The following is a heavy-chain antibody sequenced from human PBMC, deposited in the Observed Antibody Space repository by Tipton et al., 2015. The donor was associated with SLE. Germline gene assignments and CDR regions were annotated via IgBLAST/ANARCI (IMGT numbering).Heavy chain of an antibody. Sequence: SLRLSCAASGFTFSSYAMHWVRQAPGKGLEWVAVIWYDGSNKYYADSVKGRFTISRDNSKNTLYLQMNSLRAEDTAVYYCAKDGEGGFDLWGRGTLVTVSS. V-gene: IGHV3-30*04. J-gene: IGHJ2*01. D-gene: IGHD7-27*01. CDR1: GFTFSSYA. CDR3: AKDGEGGFDL. CDR2: IWYDGSNK.